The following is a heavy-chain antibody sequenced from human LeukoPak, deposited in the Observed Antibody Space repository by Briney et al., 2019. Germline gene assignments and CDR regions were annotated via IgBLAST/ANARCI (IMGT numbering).Heavy chain of an antibody. CDR3: AKDRLTMIVVPIGAFDI. Sequence: GGSLRLSCAASGFTFSSYAMHWVRQAPGKGLEWVAVISYDGSNKYYADSVKGRFTISRDNSKNTLYLQMNSLRAEDTAVYYCAKDRLTMIVVPIGAFDIWGQGTMVTVSS. CDR1: GFTFSSYA. J-gene: IGHJ3*02. CDR2: ISYDGSNK. V-gene: IGHV3-30-3*01. D-gene: IGHD3-22*01.